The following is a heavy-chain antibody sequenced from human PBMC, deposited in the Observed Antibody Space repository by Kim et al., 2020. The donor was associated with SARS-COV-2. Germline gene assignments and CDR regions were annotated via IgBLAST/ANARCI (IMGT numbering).Heavy chain of an antibody. D-gene: IGHD6-13*01. CDR1: GFTFSSYA. J-gene: IGHJ6*02. V-gene: IGHV3-23*01. Sequence: GGSLRLSCAASGFTFSSYAMSWVRQAPGKGLEWVSAISGSGGSTYYADSVKGRFTISRDNSKNTLYLQMNSLRAEDTAVYYCAKVLVSSSWYKPSYYYYYGMDVWGQGTTVTVSS. CDR2: ISGSGGST. CDR3: AKVLVSSSWYKPSYYYYYGMDV.